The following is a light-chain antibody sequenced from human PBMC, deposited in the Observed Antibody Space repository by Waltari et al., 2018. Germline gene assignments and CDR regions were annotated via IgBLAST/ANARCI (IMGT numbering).Light chain of an antibody. CDR1: VLAGKY. CDR2: KDT. CDR3: HAAADNNWF. V-gene: IGLV3-27*01. Sequence: YDLTQPSSVSVSPGQTATITCSGDVLAGKYVRWFQQKPGQAPTLILYKDTERPSGIPERFSSSSSGSTVTLTIRGALLEDEADYHCHAAADNNWFFGGGTKLTVL. J-gene: IGLJ2*01.